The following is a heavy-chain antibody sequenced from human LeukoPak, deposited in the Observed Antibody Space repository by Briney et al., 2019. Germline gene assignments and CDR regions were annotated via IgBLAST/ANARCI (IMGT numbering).Heavy chain of an antibody. D-gene: IGHD2-2*01. J-gene: IGHJ5*02. V-gene: IGHV3-11*01. CDR1: GFRFSDYY. CDR3: ARDMNCTGISCFVGWFDH. Sequence: GGSLRLSCAASGFRFSDYYMTWVRQAPGKGLEWVSYIDTTGSTMYFADSVKGRFTISRDNTKNSLYLQMNSLRAEDTAVYYCARDMNCTGISCFVGWFDHWGRGTLVTVAS. CDR2: IDTTGSTM.